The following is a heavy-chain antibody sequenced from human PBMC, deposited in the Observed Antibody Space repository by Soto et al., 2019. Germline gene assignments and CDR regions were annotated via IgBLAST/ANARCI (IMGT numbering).Heavy chain of an antibody. CDR2: IYYSGST. CDR3: ARVWFGELFSFYFDY. CDR1: GGSISSGGYY. V-gene: IGHV4-31*03. Sequence: QVQLQESGPGLVKPSQTLSLTCTVSGGSISSGGYYWSWIRQHPGKGLEWIGYIYYSGSTYYNPSLKSRVTISVDTSKKQFSLKLSSVTAADTAVYYCARVWFGELFSFYFDYWGQGTLVTVSS. J-gene: IGHJ4*02. D-gene: IGHD3-10*01.